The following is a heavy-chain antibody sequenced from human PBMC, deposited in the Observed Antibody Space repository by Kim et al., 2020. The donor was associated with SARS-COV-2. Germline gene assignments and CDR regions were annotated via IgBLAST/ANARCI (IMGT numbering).Heavy chain of an antibody. CDR1: GFTINKFA. Sequence: GGSLRLSCAASGFTINKFAMSWVRQAPGKGLEWVSLISGGGASTYYTDSVKGRFTISRDDSKSTLYLQMNGLRPDDTAVYYCAKLVAAHPGGYFDYCGQG. J-gene: IGHJ4*02. D-gene: IGHD1-26*01. V-gene: IGHV3-23*01. CDR3: AKLVAAHPGGYFDY. CDR2: ISGGGAST.